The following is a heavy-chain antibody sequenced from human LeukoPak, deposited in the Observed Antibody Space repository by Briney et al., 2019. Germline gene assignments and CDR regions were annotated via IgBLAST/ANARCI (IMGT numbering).Heavy chain of an antibody. CDR1: GYTFTGYY. CDR2: INPSGGST. D-gene: IGHD3-3*01. Sequence: ASVKVSCKASGYTFTGYYMHWVRQAPGQGLEWMGIINPSGGSTSYAQKFQGRVTMTRDMSTSTVYMELSSLRSEDTAVYYCARAYYDFWSGSDYWGQGTLVTVSS. CDR3: ARAYYDFWSGSDY. J-gene: IGHJ4*02. V-gene: IGHV1-46*01.